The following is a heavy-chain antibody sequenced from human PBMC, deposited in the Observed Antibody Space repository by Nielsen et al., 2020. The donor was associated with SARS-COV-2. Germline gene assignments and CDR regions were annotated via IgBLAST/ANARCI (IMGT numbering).Heavy chain of an antibody. J-gene: IGHJ4*02. CDR3: AGTLTIFGVAPTLDY. V-gene: IGHV4-34*01. CDR2: ITHAGTT. CDR1: GGSFSGHY. Sequence: SETLSPTCAVYGGSFSGHYWSWIRQTPGKGLEWIGEITHAGTTNYNPSLQSRVTISLDTSKKQFSLRLSSLTAADTAVYYCAGTLTIFGVAPTLDYWGQGTLVTVSS. D-gene: IGHD3-3*02.